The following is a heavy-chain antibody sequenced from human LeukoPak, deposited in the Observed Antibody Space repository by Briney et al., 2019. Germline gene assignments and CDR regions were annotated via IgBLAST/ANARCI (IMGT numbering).Heavy chain of an antibody. Sequence: PGGSLRLSCAASGFTFDDYTMHWVRQAPGKGLEWVSLISWDGGSTYYADSVKGRFTISRDNSKNSLYLQMNSLRTEDTALYYCAKDNRGYSYGPDYWGQGTLVTVSS. V-gene: IGHV3-43*01. D-gene: IGHD5-18*01. CDR1: GFTFDDYT. J-gene: IGHJ4*02. CDR3: AKDNRGYSYGPDY. CDR2: ISWDGGST.